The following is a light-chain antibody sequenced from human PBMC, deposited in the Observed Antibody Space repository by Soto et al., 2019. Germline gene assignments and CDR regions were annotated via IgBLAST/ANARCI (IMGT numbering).Light chain of an antibody. CDR1: QNVISTY. Sequence: ELAFTQSPGTLSLSPGERATLSCRASQNVISTYLAWYQQKPGQTPRLLIYDASSRATGIPDRFSGSGSGTDFTLAIRRLEPEDFAVYYCHQFGYSPRTFGQGTKVDIK. V-gene: IGKV3-20*01. J-gene: IGKJ1*01. CDR3: HQFGYSPRT. CDR2: DAS.